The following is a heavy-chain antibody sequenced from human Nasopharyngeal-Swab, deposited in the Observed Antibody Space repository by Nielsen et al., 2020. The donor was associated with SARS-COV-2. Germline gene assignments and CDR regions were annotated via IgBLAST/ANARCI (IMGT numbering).Heavy chain of an antibody. V-gene: IGHV3-73*01. CDR1: GFTFSGSS. CDR2: VKSKSKNYVT. CDR3: SASVATRSDY. Sequence: GESLKISCAASGFTFSGSSMHWVRQAPGKGLEWVGHVKSKSKNYVTTYSGSMKGRFTNSRDDSKNTAYLQMDSLQAEDTAIYYCSASVATRSDYWGQGTLVTVSS. J-gene: IGHJ4*02. D-gene: IGHD1-14*01.